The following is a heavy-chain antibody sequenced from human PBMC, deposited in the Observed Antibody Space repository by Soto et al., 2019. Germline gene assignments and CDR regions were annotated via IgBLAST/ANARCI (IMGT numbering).Heavy chain of an antibody. V-gene: IGHV3-23*01. CDR2: ISGSGGST. D-gene: IGHD1-26*01. CDR1: GFTFSSYA. Sequence: GGSLRLSCAASGFTFSSYAMSWVRQAPGKGLEWVSAISGSGGSTYYADSVKGRFTISRDNSKNTLYLQMNSLRAEDTAIYYCAKDAFRAQSGSPVYYYGMDVWGQGTTVTVS. J-gene: IGHJ6*02. CDR3: AKDAFRAQSGSPVYYYGMDV.